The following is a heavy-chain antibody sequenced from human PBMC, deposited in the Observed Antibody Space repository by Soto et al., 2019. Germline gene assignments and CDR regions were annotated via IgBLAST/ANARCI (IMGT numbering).Heavy chain of an antibody. V-gene: IGHV4-59*08. Sequence: QVQLQESGPGLVKPSETLSLTCKVSGDSISSYYWSWIRQPPGKGLEWIGYIYHSGSTDYNPSLKSRVTISADRSKTQFSPRLSSVTAADTAVYYCARQLNAFDYWGQGTLVTVSS. CDR3: ARQLNAFDY. J-gene: IGHJ4*02. CDR1: GDSISSYY. CDR2: IYHSGST.